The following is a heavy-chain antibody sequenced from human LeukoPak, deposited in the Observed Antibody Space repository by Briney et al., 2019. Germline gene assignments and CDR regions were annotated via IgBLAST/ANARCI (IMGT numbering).Heavy chain of an antibody. CDR3: ARAQSDIVVVPAALEDYYYMDV. V-gene: IGHV4-61*02. Sequence: SETLSLTCTVSGGSISSGSYYWSWIRQPAGKGLEWIGRIYTSGSTNYNPSLKSRVTISVDTSKNQFSLKLSSVTAADTAVYYCARAQSDIVVVPAALEDYYYMDVWGKGTTVTVSS. D-gene: IGHD2-2*01. J-gene: IGHJ6*03. CDR1: GGSISSGSYY. CDR2: IYTSGST.